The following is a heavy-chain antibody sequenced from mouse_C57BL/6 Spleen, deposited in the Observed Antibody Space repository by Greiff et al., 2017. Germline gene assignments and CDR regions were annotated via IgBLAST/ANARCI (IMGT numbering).Heavy chain of an antibody. D-gene: IGHD1-1*02. V-gene: IGHV1-52*01. CDR2: IDPSDSET. Sequence: VQLQQPGAELVRPGSSVKLSCKASGYTFTSYWMHWVKQRPIQGLEWIGNIDPSDSETNYNQKFKGKATLTVDKASSTAYMQLSSLTSEDSAVYYCARGGGGFDYWGQGTTLTVSS. CDR3: ARGGGGFDY. J-gene: IGHJ2*01. CDR1: GYTFTSYW.